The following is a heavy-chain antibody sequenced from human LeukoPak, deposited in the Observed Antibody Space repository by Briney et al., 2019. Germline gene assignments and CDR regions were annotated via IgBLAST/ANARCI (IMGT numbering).Heavy chain of an antibody. CDR1: GGSISYYY. CDR3: ARVDKSVDSSSWFDP. J-gene: IGHJ5*02. V-gene: IGHV4-4*07. D-gene: IGHD3-22*01. CDR2: IYTSGST. Sequence: SETLSLTCTVSGGSISYYYWSWIRQPAGKGLEWIGRIYTSGSTNYNPSLKSRVTMSVDTAKNQFSLKLSSVTAADTAVYYCARVDKSVDSSSWFDPWGQGTLVTVSS.